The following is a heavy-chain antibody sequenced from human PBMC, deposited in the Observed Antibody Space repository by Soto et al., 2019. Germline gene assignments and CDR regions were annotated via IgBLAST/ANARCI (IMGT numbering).Heavy chain of an antibody. CDR1: GYTFTSYG. J-gene: IGHJ3*02. CDR3: ARGSSSGWFSHAFDI. D-gene: IGHD6-19*01. V-gene: IGHV1-18*01. Sequence: ASVKVSFKASGYTFTSYGISWVRQAPGQGLEWMGWISAYNGNTNYAQKLQGGVTMTTDTSTSTAYMELRSLRSDDTAVYYCARGSSSGWFSHAFDIWGQGTMVTVSS. CDR2: ISAYNGNT.